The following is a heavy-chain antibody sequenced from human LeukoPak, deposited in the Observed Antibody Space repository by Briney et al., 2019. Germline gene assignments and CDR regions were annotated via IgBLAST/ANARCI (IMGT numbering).Heavy chain of an antibody. V-gene: IGHV1-3*01. CDR2: INAGNGNT. CDR1: GYTFTSYA. Sequence: ATVKVSCKASGYTFTSYAMHWVRQAPGQRLEGMGWINAGNGNTKYSQKFQGRVTITRDTSASTAYMALSSLRSEDTAVYSCARDPTIFGVVTSLYGMDVWGQGTTVTVSS. CDR3: ARDPTIFGVVTSLYGMDV. D-gene: IGHD3-3*01. J-gene: IGHJ6*02.